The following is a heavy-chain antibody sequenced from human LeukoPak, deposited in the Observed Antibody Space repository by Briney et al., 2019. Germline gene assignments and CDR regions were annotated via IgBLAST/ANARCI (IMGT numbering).Heavy chain of an antibody. J-gene: IGHJ4*02. CDR3: ARGPPYYGSGRGFDY. D-gene: IGHD3-10*01. CDR1: GGSISSYY. V-gene: IGHV4-59*01. Sequence: SETLSLTCTVSGGSISSYYWSWIRQPPGKGPEWIGYIYYSGSTNYNPSLKSRVTISVDTSKNQFSLKLSSVTAADTAVYYCARGPPYYGSGRGFDYWGQGTLVTVSS. CDR2: IYYSGST.